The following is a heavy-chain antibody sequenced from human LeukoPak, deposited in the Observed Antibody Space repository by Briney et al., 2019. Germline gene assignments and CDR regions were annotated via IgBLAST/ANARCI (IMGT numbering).Heavy chain of an antibody. D-gene: IGHD3-9*01. CDR1: GYSFTSYW. CDR3: ARQARYDDAFDI. J-gene: IGHJ3*02. Sequence: GESLKISCKGSGYSFTSYWIGWGRRMPGKALEWMGIIFPGDSGTRYSPSFQGQVTISADKSISTAYLQWSSLKASDTAMYYCARQARYDDAFDIWGQGTMVTVSS. V-gene: IGHV5-51*01. CDR2: IFPGDSGT.